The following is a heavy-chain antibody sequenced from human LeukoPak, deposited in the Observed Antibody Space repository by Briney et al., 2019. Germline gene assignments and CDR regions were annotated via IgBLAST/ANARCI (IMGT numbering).Heavy chain of an antibody. V-gene: IGHV1-24*01. D-gene: IGHD4-17*01. CDR1: GYTLTELS. CDR2: FDPEDGET. J-gene: IGHJ3*02. CDR3: ATDYYRDYFDAFDI. Sequence: ASVKVSCKVSGYTLTELSMHWGRQAPGKGLEWMGGFDPEDGETIYAQKFQGRVTMTEDTSTDTAYMELSSLRSEDTAVYYCATDYYRDYFDAFDIWGQGTMVTVSS.